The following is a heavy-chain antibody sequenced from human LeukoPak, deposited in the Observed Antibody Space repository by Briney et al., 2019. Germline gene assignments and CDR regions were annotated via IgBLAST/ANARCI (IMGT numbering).Heavy chain of an antibody. D-gene: IGHD2-2*01. CDR1: GFTFDDYG. J-gene: IGHJ6*03. Sequence: GGSLRLSCAASGFTFDDYGMSWVRQAPGKGLEWVSGISWNGGSTGYADSVKGRFTISRDNAKNSLYLQMNSLRAEDTALYYCASSTSFPFGTYYYYMDVWGKGTTVTVSS. CDR3: ASSTSFPFGTYYYYMDV. V-gene: IGHV3-20*04. CDR2: ISWNGGST.